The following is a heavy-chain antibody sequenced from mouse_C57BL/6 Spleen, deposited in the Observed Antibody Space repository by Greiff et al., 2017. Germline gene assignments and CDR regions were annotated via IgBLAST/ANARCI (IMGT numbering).Heavy chain of an antibody. Sequence: EVQLQQSGPELVKPGASVKISCKASGYTFTEYYMNWVKQSHGKSLEWIGDINPNNGGTSYNQKFKGKATLTVDKSSSTAYMELRSLTSEDSAVYYCARTGNYYFDYWGQGTTLTVSS. CDR2: INPNNGGT. CDR3: ARTGNYYFDY. V-gene: IGHV1-26*01. CDR1: GYTFTEYY. D-gene: IGHD2-1*01. J-gene: IGHJ2*01.